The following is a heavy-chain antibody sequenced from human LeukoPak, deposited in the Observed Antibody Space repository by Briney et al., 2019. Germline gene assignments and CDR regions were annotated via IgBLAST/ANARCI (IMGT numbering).Heavy chain of an antibody. Sequence: GGSLRLSCAASGFTFSSYSMNWVRQAPGKGLEWVSYISSSSSTIYYADSVEGRFTISRDNAKNSLYLQMNSLRAEDTAVYYCARLITWFGEFSGHYFVYWGQGTLVTVSS. D-gene: IGHD3-10*01. J-gene: IGHJ4*02. CDR3: ARLITWFGEFSGHYFVY. CDR1: GFTFSSYS. CDR2: ISSSSSTI. V-gene: IGHV3-48*04.